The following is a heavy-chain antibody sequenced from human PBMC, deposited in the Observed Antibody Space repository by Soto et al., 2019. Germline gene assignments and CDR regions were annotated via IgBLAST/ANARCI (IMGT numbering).Heavy chain of an antibody. V-gene: IGHV1-2*04. D-gene: IGHD6-13*01. CDR1: GYTFTGYY. Sequence: GASVKVSCKASGYTFTGYYMHWVRQAPGQGLEWMGWINPNSGGTNYAQRFQGWVTMTRDTSISTAYMELSRLRSDDTAVYYCARGRYSSSRGAFDIWGQGTMVTVS. CDR2: INPNSGGT. J-gene: IGHJ3*02. CDR3: ARGRYSSSRGAFDI.